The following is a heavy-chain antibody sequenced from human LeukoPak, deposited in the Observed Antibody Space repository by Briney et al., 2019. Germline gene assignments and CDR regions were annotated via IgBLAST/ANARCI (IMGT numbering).Heavy chain of an antibody. J-gene: IGHJ4*02. V-gene: IGHV1-69*01. D-gene: IGHD2-2*02. CDR2: IIPIFGTA. CDR1: GGTFSSNA. Sequence: ASVTVSCKASGGTFSSNAISWVRQAPGQGLEWMGGIIPIFGTANYAQKFQGRVTITADESTSTAYMELSSLRSEDTAVYYCARGTRLGAIPDSWGQGTLVTVSS. CDR3: ARGTRLGAIPDS.